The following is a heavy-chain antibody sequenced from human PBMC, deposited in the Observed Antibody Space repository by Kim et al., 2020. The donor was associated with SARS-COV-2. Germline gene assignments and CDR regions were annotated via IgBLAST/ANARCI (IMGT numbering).Heavy chain of an antibody. Sequence: SETLSLTCTVSGGSIISTSYYWGWIRQPPGEKMEWIGSMYYTGSTYYNPSLKSRVALCVDTSRNQFSLQLTSGSAENTAVYYCARSWFEELFPGCFDPWG. CDR1: GGSIISTSYY. D-gene: IGHD3-10*01. V-gene: IGHV4-39*01. J-gene: IGHJ5*02. CDR2: MYYTGST. CDR3: ARSWFEELFPGCFDP.